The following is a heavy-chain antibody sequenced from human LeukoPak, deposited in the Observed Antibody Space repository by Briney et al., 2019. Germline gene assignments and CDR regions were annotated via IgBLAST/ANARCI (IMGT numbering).Heavy chain of an antibody. D-gene: IGHD3-22*01. CDR3: ARDRGYYYDSSRFDY. J-gene: IGHJ4*02. Sequence: PGGSLRLSCAASGFTFSSYAMHWVRQAPGKGLEWVAVISYDGSNKYYAGSVKGRFTISRDNSKNTLYLQMNSLRAEDTAVYYCARDRGYYYDSSRFDYWGQGTLVTVSS. V-gene: IGHV3-30-3*01. CDR1: GFTFSSYA. CDR2: ISYDGSNK.